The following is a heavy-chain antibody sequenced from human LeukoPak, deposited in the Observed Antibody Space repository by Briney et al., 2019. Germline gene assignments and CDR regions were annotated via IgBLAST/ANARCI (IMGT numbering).Heavy chain of an antibody. V-gene: IGHV3-21*01. J-gene: IGHJ3*02. CDR1: GFTFSSYS. D-gene: IGHD4-17*01. CDR2: ISSSSSYI. CDR3: ARKKGYGDYEGAFDI. Sequence: GGSLRLSCAASGFTFSSYSMNWVRQAPGKGLEWVSSISSSSSYIYYADSVKGRFTISRDNAKNSLYLQMNSLRAEDTAVYYCARKKGYGDYEGAFDIWGQGTMVTVSP.